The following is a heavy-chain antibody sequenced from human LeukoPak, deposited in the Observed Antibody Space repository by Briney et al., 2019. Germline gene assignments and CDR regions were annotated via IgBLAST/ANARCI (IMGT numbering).Heavy chain of an antibody. CDR3: AAGWDQGLHYYYYMDV. V-gene: IGHV1-69*13. CDR2: IIPIFGTA. Sequence: ASVKVSCKASGYTFTSYYMHWVRQAPGQGLEWMGGIIPIFGTANYAQKFQGRVTITADESTSTAYMELSSLRSEDTAVYYCAAGWDQGLHYYYYMDVWGKGTTVTVSS. CDR1: GYTFTSYY. D-gene: IGHD1-26*01. J-gene: IGHJ6*03.